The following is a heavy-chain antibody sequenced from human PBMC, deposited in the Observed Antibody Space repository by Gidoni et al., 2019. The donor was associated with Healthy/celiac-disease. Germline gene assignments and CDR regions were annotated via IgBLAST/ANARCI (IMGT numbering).Heavy chain of an antibody. D-gene: IGHD4-17*01. V-gene: IGHV3-30*01. J-gene: IGHJ4*02. CDR2: ISYDGSNK. Sequence: QVQLVESGGGVVQPGRSLRLSCAASGFTFRSYAMHWVSQAPGKGLEWVAVISYDGSNKYYADSVKGRFTISRDNSKNTLYLQMNSLRAEDTAVYYCARDLRRYGDYTPGDYWGQGTLVTVSS. CDR1: GFTFRSYA. CDR3: ARDLRRYGDYTPGDY.